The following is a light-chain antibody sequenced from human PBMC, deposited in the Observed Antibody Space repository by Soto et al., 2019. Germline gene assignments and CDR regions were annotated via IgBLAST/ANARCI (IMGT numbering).Light chain of an antibody. CDR3: SAYAASNNFYFV. CDR2: EVT. Sequence: QSALTQPPSASGSPGQSVTISCTGTSSDVGGYNYVSWYQQYPGRAPNLMIYEVTKRPSGVPDRFSGYKSGNTASLIVSGLQAEEEEDYYCSAYAASNNFYFVFGGGTKLTVL. J-gene: IGLJ3*02. V-gene: IGLV2-8*01. CDR1: SSDVGGYNY.